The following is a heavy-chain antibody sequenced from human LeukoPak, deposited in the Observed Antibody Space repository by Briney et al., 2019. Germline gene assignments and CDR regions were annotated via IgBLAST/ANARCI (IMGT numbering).Heavy chain of an antibody. CDR1: GGPFTSDDYY. V-gene: IGHV4-39*07. J-gene: IGHJ3*02. D-gene: IGHD1-26*01. CDR3: GRIRGGSYSHAFDI. Sequence: PSETLSLTCTVSGGPFTSDDYYWGWMRQPPGKGLEWIGSTYYSGTAFYSPSLKNRVTISVDTSKNHYSLEVTSVTAADTAMYYCGRIRGGSYSHAFDIWGQGTMLIVSS. CDR2: TYYSGTA.